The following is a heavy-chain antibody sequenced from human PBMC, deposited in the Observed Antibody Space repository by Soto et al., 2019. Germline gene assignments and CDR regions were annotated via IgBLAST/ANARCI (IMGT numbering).Heavy chain of an antibody. Sequence: GGSLRLSCAPSGFTFSSYAMSWVRQAPGKGLEWVSAISGSGGSTYYADSVKGRFTISRDNSKNTLYLQMNSLRAEDTAVYYCANEQSWFYRTKGLGYDVFDIWGQGTMVTVSS. CDR3: ANEQSWFYRTKGLGYDVFDI. V-gene: IGHV3-23*01. CDR2: ISGSGGST. J-gene: IGHJ3*02. D-gene: IGHD2-2*01. CDR1: GFTFSSYA.